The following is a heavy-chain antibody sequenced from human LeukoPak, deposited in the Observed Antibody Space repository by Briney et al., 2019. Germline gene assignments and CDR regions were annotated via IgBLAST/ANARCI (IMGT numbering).Heavy chain of an antibody. D-gene: IGHD5-24*01. CDR2: XXPIFGTA. CDR3: ASTPERGDGYNWGFDY. J-gene: IGHJ4*02. Sequence: AASVKVSCKASGGTFSSXAISWVRQAPGQGLEWMGXXXPIFGTANYAQKFQGRVTITADESTSTAYMELSSLRSEDTAVYYCASTPERGDGYNWGFDYWGQGTLVTVSS. CDR1: GGTFSSXA. V-gene: IGHV1-69*13.